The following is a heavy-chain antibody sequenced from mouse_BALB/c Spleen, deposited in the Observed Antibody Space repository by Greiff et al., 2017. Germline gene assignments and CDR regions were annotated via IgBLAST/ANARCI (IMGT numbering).Heavy chain of an antibody. CDR2: ISSGGSYT. CDR3: ARGLGSPFDY. V-gene: IGHV5-9-4*01. Sequence: EVKVVESGGGLVKPGGSLKLSCAASGFTFSSYAMSWVRQSPEKRLEWVAEISSGGSYTYYADTVKGRFTISRDNPKNTLFLQMTSLRSEDTAMYYCARGLGSPFDYWGQGTTLTVSS. J-gene: IGHJ2*01. CDR1: GFTFSSYA.